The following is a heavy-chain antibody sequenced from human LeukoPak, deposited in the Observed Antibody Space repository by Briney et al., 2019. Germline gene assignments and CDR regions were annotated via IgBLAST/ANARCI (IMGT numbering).Heavy chain of an antibody. Sequence: GGPLRLSCAASGFTFSSYSMNWVRQAPGKGLEWVSSITGDSKYIYYADSVRGRFTISRDNAKNSLYLQMNSLRAEDTAVYYCARDFDYGDYWGQGTLVTVSS. CDR2: ITGDSKYI. CDR3: ARDFDYGDY. V-gene: IGHV3-21*01. J-gene: IGHJ4*02. CDR1: GFTFSSYS.